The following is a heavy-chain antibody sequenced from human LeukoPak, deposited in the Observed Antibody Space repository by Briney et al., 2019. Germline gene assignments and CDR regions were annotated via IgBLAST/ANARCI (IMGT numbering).Heavy chain of an antibody. D-gene: IGHD2-2*01. Sequence: EASVKVSCKASGGTFSSYAISWVRQAPGQGLEWMGGIIPIFGTANYAQKFQGRVTITTDESTSTAYMELSSLRSEDTAVYYCALSSPYCSSTSCSHDYWGQGTLVTVYS. CDR3: ALSSPYCSSTSCSHDY. J-gene: IGHJ4*02. CDR1: GGTFSSYA. V-gene: IGHV1-69*05. CDR2: IIPIFGTA.